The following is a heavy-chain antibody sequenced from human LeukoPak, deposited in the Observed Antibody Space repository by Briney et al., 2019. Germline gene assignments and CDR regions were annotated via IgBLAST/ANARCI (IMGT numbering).Heavy chain of an antibody. D-gene: IGHD3-22*01. CDR2: IYYSGST. Sequence: SETLSLTCTVSGGSISSYYWIWIRQPPGKGLEWIGYIYYSGSTNYNPSLKSRVTISVDTSKNQFSLKLNSVTAADTAVYYCAREPHYYDSSGYYPPYWYFVLWGRGTLVTVSS. CDR3: AREPHYYDSSGYYPPYWYFVL. J-gene: IGHJ2*01. CDR1: GGSISSYY. V-gene: IGHV4-59*12.